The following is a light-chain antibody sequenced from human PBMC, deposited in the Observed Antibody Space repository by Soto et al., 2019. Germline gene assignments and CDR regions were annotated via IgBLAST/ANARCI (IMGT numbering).Light chain of an antibody. CDR2: DVS. Sequence: QSALTQPASVSGSPGQSITISCTGTSGDVGGYNYVSWYHQHPGKAPKLRIYDVSNRPSGVSNRFSGSKSGNTASLTISGLQAEDEADYYCSSYTSSSTYVFGTGTKLTVL. V-gene: IGLV2-14*01. CDR3: SSYTSSSTYV. CDR1: SGDVGGYNY. J-gene: IGLJ1*01.